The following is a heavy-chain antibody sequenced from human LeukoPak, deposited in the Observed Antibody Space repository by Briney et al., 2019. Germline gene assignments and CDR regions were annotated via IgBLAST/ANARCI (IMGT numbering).Heavy chain of an antibody. J-gene: IGHJ4*02. D-gene: IGHD3-9*01. CDR2: IDSDGSST. CDR3: TRDYDIL. Sequence: PGGSLRLACAASGFTFNTYWMHWVRQAPGKGLVWVSRIDSDGSSTSYADSVKGRFTISRDNAKNKLYLQMNSLRAEDTAVYYCTRDYDILWGQGTLVTVSS. V-gene: IGHV3-74*01. CDR1: GFTFNTYW.